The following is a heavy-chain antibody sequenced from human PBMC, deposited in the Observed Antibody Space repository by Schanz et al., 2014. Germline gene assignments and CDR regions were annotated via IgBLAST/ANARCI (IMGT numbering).Heavy chain of an antibody. CDR3: ATEGPRGTRHPINYYYAMDN. CDR1: GFTVSNSY. J-gene: IGHJ6*02. D-gene: IGHD6-6*01. Sequence: EVQLLESGGGLVQPGGSLRLSCAASGFTVSNSYIHWVRQAPGKGLEWISYISFSGNTIYYADSVKGRFTISRDNAKNSVLLQMNRLRAEDTAVYYCATEGPRGTRHPINYYYAMDNWGQGTKVTV. CDR2: ISFSGNTI. V-gene: IGHV3-48*01.